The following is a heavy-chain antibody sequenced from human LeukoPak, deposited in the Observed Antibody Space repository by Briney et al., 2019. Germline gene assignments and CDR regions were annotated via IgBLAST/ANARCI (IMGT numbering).Heavy chain of an antibody. V-gene: IGHV3-13*01. J-gene: IGHJ3*02. CDR3: AKGDLTGIDAFDI. CDR1: GFTFSSYD. D-gene: IGHD1-20*01. Sequence: GGSLRLSCAASGFTFSSYDMHWVRQATGKGLEWVSAIGTAGDTYYPGSVKGRFTISRDNSKNTLYLQMNSLRAEDTAVYYCAKGDLTGIDAFDIWGQGTMVTVSS. CDR2: IGTAGDT.